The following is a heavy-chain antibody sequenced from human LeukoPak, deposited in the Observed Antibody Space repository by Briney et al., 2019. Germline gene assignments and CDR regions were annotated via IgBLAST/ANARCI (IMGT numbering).Heavy chain of an antibody. J-gene: IGHJ4*02. CDR1: GFTFSDYY. CDR3: GREARAPRD. CDR2: ISTSGSTT. V-gene: IGHV3-11*01. Sequence: PGGSLRLSCAASGFTFSDYYMTWIRQAPGKGLEWVSHISTSGSTTYADSVKGRFTISRDNAKNSLYLQMNSLRAEDTAVYYCGREARAPRDWGQGALVTVSS.